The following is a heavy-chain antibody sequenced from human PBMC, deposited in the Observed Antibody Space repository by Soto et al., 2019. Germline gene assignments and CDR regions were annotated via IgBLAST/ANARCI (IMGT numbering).Heavy chain of an antibody. CDR1: GYTFTSYG. V-gene: IGHV1-18*01. CDR3: ARVIPAPYYDFWSGSDNWFDP. CDR2: ISAYNGNT. Sequence: ASVKVSCKASGYTFTSYGISWVRQAPGQGLEWMGWISAYNGNTNYAQKLQGRVTMTTDTSTSTAYMELRSLRSDDTAVYYCARVIPAPYYDFWSGSDNWFDPWGQGTLVTVSS. D-gene: IGHD3-3*01. J-gene: IGHJ5*02.